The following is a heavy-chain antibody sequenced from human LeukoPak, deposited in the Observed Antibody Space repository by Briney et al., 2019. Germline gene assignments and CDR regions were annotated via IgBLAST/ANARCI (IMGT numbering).Heavy chain of an antibody. CDR1: AFTFSSYG. J-gene: IGHJ6*03. D-gene: IGHD2-2*01. Sequence: GGSLRLSCAAYAFTFSSYGMHWVRQAPGKGLEWVAFIRYDGSNKYYADSVKGRFTISRDNSKNTLYLQLNSQRAEDTAVYYCAKGSYYCSSNSCPQYYYYMDVWGKGTTVTVSS. CDR3: AKGSYYCSSNSCPQYYYYMDV. V-gene: IGHV3-30*02. CDR2: IRYDGSNK.